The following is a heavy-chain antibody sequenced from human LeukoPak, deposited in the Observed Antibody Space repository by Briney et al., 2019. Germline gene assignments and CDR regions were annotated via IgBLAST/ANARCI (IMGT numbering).Heavy chain of an antibody. J-gene: IGHJ4*02. V-gene: IGHV4-38-2*02. CDR3: ARDSRYGDYVYYFDY. D-gene: IGHD4-17*01. CDR1: GYSISSGYY. Sequence: SETLSLTCAVSGYSISSGYYWGWIRHPPGKGLEWIGSIYHSGSTYYNPSLKSRVTISVDTSKNQFSLKLSSVTAADTAVYYCARDSRYGDYVYYFDYWGQGTLVTVSS. CDR2: IYHSGST.